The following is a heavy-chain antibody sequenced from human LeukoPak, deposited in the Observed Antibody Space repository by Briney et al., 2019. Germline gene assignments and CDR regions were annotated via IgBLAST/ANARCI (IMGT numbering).Heavy chain of an antibody. D-gene: IGHD1-1*01. CDR3: ARVVQRSNYYYMDV. CDR2: IYTSGST. CDR1: GGSISSGSYY. J-gene: IGHJ6*03. Sequence: PSETLSLTCTVSGGSISSGSYYWSWIRQPAGKGLEWIGRIYTSGSTNYNPSLKSRVTISVDTSKNQFSLKLSSVTAADTAVYYCARVVQRSNYYYMDVWGKGTTVTVSS. V-gene: IGHV4-61*02.